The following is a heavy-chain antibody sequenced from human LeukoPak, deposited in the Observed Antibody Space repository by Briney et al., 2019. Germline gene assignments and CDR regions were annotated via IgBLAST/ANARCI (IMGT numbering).Heavy chain of an antibody. D-gene: IGHD2-2*01. Sequence: PSETLSLTCTVSGGSISSYYWSWIRQPPGKGLEWIGYIYYSGSTNYNPSLKSRVTISVDTSKNQLSLKLSSVTAADTAVYYCAGSTSPALKYNWFDPWGQGTLVTVSS. CDR3: AGSTSPALKYNWFDP. V-gene: IGHV4-59*01. J-gene: IGHJ5*02. CDR1: GGSISSYY. CDR2: IYYSGST.